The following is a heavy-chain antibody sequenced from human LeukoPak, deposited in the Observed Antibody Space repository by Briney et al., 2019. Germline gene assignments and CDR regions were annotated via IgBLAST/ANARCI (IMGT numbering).Heavy chain of an antibody. CDR1: GGSINSGGYY. V-gene: IGHV4-39*01. J-gene: IGHJ3*02. D-gene: IGHD3-3*01. CDR3: ATVRFLEWLPAMGAFDI. Sequence: PSETLSLTCTVSGGSINSGGYYWSWIRQPPGKGLEWIGSIYYSGSTYYNPSLKSRVTISVDTSKNQFSLKLSSVTAADTAVYYCATVRFLEWLPAMGAFDIWGQGTMVTVSS. CDR2: IYYSGST.